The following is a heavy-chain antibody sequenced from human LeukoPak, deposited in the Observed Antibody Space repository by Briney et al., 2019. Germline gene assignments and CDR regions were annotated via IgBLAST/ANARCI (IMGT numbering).Heavy chain of an antibody. CDR3: ARDVGGSYNYYYYMDV. Sequence: ASVKVSCKASGYTFTSYYMHWVRQAPGQGLEWMGWINPNSGGTNYAQKFQGRVTMTRDTSISTAYMELSRLRSDDTAVYYCARDVGGSYNYYYYMDVWGKGTTVTVSS. D-gene: IGHD1-26*01. CDR1: GYTFTSYY. V-gene: IGHV1-2*02. CDR2: INPNSGGT. J-gene: IGHJ6*03.